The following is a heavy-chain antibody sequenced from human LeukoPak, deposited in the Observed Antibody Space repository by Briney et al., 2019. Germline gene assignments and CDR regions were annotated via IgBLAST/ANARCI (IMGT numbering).Heavy chain of an antibody. Sequence: GGSLRLSCAASGFTFSSYCMTWIRQAPGKGLEWVAHIKEDATESRSADSVKGRFTISRDNTKNSLFLQLNSLRAEDTAVYYCVRDRGWYHFDLWGQGTLVTVSS. D-gene: IGHD3-10*01. V-gene: IGHV3-7*01. J-gene: IGHJ4*02. CDR3: VRDRGWYHFDL. CDR1: GFTFSSYC. CDR2: IKEDATES.